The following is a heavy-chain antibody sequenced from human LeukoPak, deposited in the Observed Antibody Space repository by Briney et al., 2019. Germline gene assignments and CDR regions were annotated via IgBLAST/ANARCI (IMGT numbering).Heavy chain of an antibody. J-gene: IGHJ4*02. D-gene: IGHD3-22*01. Sequence: SETLSVTCTVSGGSISSYYWSWIRQPPGKGLEWIGYIYYSGSTNYNPSLKSRVTISVDTSKNQFSLKLSSVTAADTAVYYCASHYYDSSGPTFDYWGQGTLVTVSS. V-gene: IGHV4-59*08. CDR2: IYYSGST. CDR3: ASHYYDSSGPTFDY. CDR1: GGSISSYY.